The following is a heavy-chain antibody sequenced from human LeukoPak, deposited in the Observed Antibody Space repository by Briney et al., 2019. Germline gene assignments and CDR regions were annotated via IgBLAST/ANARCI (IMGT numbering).Heavy chain of an antibody. CDR1: GFTFSSYA. D-gene: IGHD3-10*01. V-gene: IGHV3-23*01. CDR3: AKDRMVRGVLDAFDI. CDR2: ISGSGGST. Sequence: GGSLRVSCAASGFTFSSYAMSWVRQAPGKGLEWVSAISGSGGSTYYADSVKGRFTISRDNSKNTLYLQMNSLRAEDTAVYYCAKDRMVRGVLDAFDIWGQGTMVTVSS. J-gene: IGHJ3*02.